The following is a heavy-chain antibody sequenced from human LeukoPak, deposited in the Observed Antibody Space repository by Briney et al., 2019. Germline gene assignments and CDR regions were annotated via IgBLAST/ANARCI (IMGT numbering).Heavy chain of an antibody. CDR2: ISSSSSYI. CDR3: ARVYSSSWYGVNYYYYGMDV. V-gene: IGHV3-21*01. J-gene: IGHJ6*02. D-gene: IGHD6-13*01. Sequence: GGSLRLSCEASGFSLSGYGMHWVRQAPGKGLEWVPFISSSSSYIYYADSVKGRFTISRDNAKNSLYLQMNSLRAEDTAVYYCARVYSSSWYGVNYYYYGMDVWGQGTTVTVSS. CDR1: GFSLSGYG.